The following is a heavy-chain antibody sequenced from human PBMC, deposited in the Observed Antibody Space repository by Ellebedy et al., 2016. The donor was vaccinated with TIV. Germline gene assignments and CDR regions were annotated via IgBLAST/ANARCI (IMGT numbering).Heavy chain of an antibody. CDR2: MNPKSGNT. CDR3: TTQGATGFDY. V-gene: IGHV1-8*01. D-gene: IGHD1-26*01. CDR1: EDTFSNYE. Sequence: AASVKVSCKASEDTFSNYEINWVRQAFGQGLEWMGWMNPKSGNTGYAQEFQGRLTMTRNNSISTAYMELSSLKSEDTALYYCTTQGATGFDYWGQGSLVTVSS. J-gene: IGHJ4*02.